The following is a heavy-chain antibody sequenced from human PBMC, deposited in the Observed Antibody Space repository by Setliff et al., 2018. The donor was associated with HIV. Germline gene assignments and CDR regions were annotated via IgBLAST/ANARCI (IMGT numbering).Heavy chain of an antibody. J-gene: IGHJ4*02. CDR1: GGSFSGYY. D-gene: IGHD6-19*01. CDR3: ARVLSNGWSGGVDY. Sequence: PSETLSLTCAVYGGSFSGYYWSWIRQPPGKGLEWIGEINHSGSTNYNPSLKSRVTISVDTSKNQFSLKLTSVTAAETAVYYCARVLSNGWSGGVDYWGQGTLVTVSS. CDR2: INHSGST. V-gene: IGHV4-34*01.